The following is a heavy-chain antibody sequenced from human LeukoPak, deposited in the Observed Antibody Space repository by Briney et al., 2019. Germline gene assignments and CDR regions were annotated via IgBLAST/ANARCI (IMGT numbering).Heavy chain of an antibody. J-gene: IGHJ5*02. Sequence: SETLSLTCAVYGGSFSGYYWSWIRQPPGKGLEWIGEINHSGSTNYNPSLKSRVTISVDTSKNQFSLKLSSVTAADTAVYYCARDHGYNWFDPWGQGTLVTVSS. CDR1: GGSFSGYY. CDR2: INHSGST. V-gene: IGHV4-34*01. CDR3: ARDHGYNWFDP.